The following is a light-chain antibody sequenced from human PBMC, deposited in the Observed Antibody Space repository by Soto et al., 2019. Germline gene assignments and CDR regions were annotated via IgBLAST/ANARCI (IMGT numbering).Light chain of an antibody. Sequence: QSVMPQPPSVSAAPGQKVTISCSGSSSNIGGNSVSWDQQLPGTAPKLLIYDDNKRPAGIPDRFAGSKSGTSATLGITGFQTGDEADYYCGSWDSSLSAYVFGTGTKLTVL. J-gene: IGLJ1*01. CDR3: GSWDSSLSAYV. CDR2: DDN. CDR1: SSNIGGNS. V-gene: IGLV1-51*01.